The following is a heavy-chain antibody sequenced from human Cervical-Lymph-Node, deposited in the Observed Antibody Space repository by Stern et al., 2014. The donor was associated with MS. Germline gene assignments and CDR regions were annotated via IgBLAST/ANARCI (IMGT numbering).Heavy chain of an antibody. J-gene: IGHJ4*02. CDR3: ARNFRGFDV. Sequence: QVQLVQSGAEVKKPGSSVKVSCKASGGTSSRNAISWVRQAPGQGLEWMGGKVPIFDTVNFAQKCQGRISFTADDSTSTAYMELSSLTSEDTAIYYCARNFRGFDVWGQGTVVTVSS. V-gene: IGHV1-69*01. CDR2: KVPIFDTV. CDR1: GGTSSRNA. D-gene: IGHD3-16*01.